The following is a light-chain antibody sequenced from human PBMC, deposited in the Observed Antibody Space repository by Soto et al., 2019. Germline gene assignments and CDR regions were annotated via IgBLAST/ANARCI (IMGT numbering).Light chain of an antibody. J-gene: IGKJ4*01. V-gene: IGKV3-11*01. CDR1: ENVDIY. Sequence: EVILTQSPATLSLSPGERATLSCRASENVDIYLAWYQQKPGQAPRLLIYDSYNRATGIPPRFSGSGSGTDFTLTISSLEPEDFEVYYCLQRRNWPPLTFGGGTKVEIK. CDR2: DSY. CDR3: LQRRNWPPLT.